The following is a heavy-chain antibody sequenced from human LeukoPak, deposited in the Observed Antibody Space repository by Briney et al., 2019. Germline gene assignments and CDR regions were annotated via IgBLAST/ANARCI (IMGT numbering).Heavy chain of an antibody. CDR2: IYPGDSDT. CDR3: ARAQLPSDRYYYYYYMDV. V-gene: IGHV5-51*01. J-gene: IGHJ6*03. Sequence: GESLKISCKGSGYSFTSYWIGWVRQMPGKGLERMGIIYPGDSDTRYSPSFQGQVTISADKSISTAYLQWSSLKASDTAMYYCARAQLPSDRYYYYYYMDVWGKGTTVTVSS. D-gene: IGHD5-24*01. CDR1: GYSFTSYW.